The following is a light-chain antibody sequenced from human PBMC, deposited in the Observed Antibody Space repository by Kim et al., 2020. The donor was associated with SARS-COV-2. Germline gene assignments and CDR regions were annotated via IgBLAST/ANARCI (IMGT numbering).Light chain of an antibody. Sequence: DFVLTQSPLSLPVTLGQSASISCRSSQSLVHRDGSTYLNWFHQRPGQSPRRLIYKVSNRDSGVPDRFSGSGSGTDFTLKISRVEAEDVGVYYCMQGTHFPWTFGQGTKVDIK. CDR3: MQGTHFPWT. J-gene: IGKJ1*01. CDR1: QSLVHRDGSTY. CDR2: KVS. V-gene: IGKV2-30*02.